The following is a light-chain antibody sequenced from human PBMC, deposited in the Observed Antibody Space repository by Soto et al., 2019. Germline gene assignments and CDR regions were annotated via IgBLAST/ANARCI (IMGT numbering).Light chain of an antibody. CDR2: LGS. CDR1: QSLLKSTGYNY. Sequence: DIVMTQSPLSLPVTPGEPASISCRSSQSLLKSTGYNYLDWYLQKPGQSPQFLIYLGSNRASGVPDRFSGSGSGTDFTLKISRVEAEAVGVYYCIQALQTPPTFGQGTKVEIK. CDR3: IQALQTPPT. J-gene: IGKJ1*01. V-gene: IGKV2-28*01.